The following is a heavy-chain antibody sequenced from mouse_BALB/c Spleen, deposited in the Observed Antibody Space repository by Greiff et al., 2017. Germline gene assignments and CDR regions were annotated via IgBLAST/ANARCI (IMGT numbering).Heavy chain of an antibody. J-gene: IGHJ4*01. V-gene: IGHV14-4*02. CDR1: GFNIKDYY. D-gene: IGHD4-1*01. Sequence: VQLKQSGAELVRSGASVKLSCTASGFNIKDYYMHWVKQRPEQGLEWIGWIDPENGDTEYAPKFQGKATMTADTSSNSAYLQLSSLTSEDTAVYYCTVTGYYAMDYWGQGTSVTVSS. CDR2: IDPENGDT. CDR3: TVTGYYAMDY.